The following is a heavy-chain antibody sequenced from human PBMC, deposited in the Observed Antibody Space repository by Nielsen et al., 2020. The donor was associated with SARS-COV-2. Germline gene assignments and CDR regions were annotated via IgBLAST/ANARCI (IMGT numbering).Heavy chain of an antibody. CDR1: GFTFDDYA. D-gene: IGHD6-13*01. CDR3: ATWYNSRPTDY. J-gene: IGHJ4*02. Sequence: SLKISCAASGFTFDDYAMHWVRQAPGKGLEWVSGISWNSGSIGYADSVKGRFTISRDNAKNSLYLQMNSLRVEDTARYYCATWYNSRPTDYWGQGTLVIVSS. V-gene: IGHV3-9*01. CDR2: ISWNSGSI.